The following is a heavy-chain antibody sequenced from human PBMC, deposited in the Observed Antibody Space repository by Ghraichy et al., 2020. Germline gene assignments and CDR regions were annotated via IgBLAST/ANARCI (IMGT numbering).Heavy chain of an antibody. CDR1: GGSISSGGYY. CDR3: ARIAPGTAAYLGDYYGKDV. CDR2: IYYSGST. D-gene: IGHD6-13*01. V-gene: IGHV4-31*01. J-gene: IGHJ6*02. Sequence: SETLSLTCTVSGGSISSGGYYWSWIRQHPGKGLEWIGYIYYSGSTYYNPSLKSLVTISVDTSKNQFSLKLSSVTAADTAVYYCARIAPGTAAYLGDYYGKDVWGQGTTVTVSS.